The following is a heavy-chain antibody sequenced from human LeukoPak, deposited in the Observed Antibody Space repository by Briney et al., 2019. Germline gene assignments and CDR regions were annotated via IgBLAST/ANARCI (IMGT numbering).Heavy chain of an antibody. J-gene: IGHJ3*02. V-gene: IGHV3-23*01. D-gene: IGHD6-19*01. Sequence: GGSLRLSCAASGLTFSSYAMRWVRQAPGKGLEWVSAISGSGGSTYYADSVKGRFTISSDNSKNTLYLQMNSLRAEDTAVYYCAAQWLIHGAFDIWGQGTMVTVSS. CDR3: AAQWLIHGAFDI. CDR2: ISGSGGST. CDR1: GLTFSSYA.